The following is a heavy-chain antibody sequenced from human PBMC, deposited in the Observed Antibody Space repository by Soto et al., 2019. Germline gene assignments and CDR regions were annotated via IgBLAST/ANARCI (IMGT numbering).Heavy chain of an antibody. Sequence: EVQLLESGGGLVQPGGSLRLSCTASGFTFSSSAMNWVRQAPGQGLEWVASVSENGGSRGGTYYADSVKCRFTISRDNSKNTLYLQMDSLRGADTAVYYCASAKAVVIAALGIWGQGTMVTVSS. V-gene: IGHV3-23*01. D-gene: IGHD2-21*01. CDR1: GFTFSSSA. J-gene: IGHJ3*02. CDR2: VSENGGSRGGT. CDR3: ASAKAVVIAALGI.